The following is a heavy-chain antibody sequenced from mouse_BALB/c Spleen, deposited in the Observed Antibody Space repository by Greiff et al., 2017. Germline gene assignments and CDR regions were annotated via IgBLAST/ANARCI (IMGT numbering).Heavy chain of an antibody. CDR3: ARHEDSSGYPWFAY. CDR2: IWSGGST. Sequence: VQLVESGPDLVAPSQSLSITCTVSGFSLTSYGVHWVRQPPGKGLEWLVVIWSGGSTTYKSALKSRLSISKDNSKCQVFLKMNSLQTDDTAMYYCARHEDSSGYPWFAYWGQGTLVTVSA. D-gene: IGHD3-2*01. V-gene: IGHV2-6-2*01. J-gene: IGHJ3*01. CDR1: GFSLTSYG.